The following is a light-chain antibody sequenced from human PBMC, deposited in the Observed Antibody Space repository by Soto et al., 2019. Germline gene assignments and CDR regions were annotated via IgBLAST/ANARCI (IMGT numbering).Light chain of an antibody. CDR2: AAS. Sequence: DIQMTQSPSSLFASVGDSVTITCRASQTITTYLNWYRQKPGKAPKLLIYAASSLQSGVPSRFSGSGSETEFTLPISSLQPEDFATYYCQQIYSAPLTFGEGTKVEIK. V-gene: IGKV1-39*01. J-gene: IGKJ4*01. CDR1: QTITTY. CDR3: QQIYSAPLT.